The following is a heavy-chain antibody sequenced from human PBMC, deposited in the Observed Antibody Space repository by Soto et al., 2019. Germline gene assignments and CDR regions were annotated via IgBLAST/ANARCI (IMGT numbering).Heavy chain of an antibody. D-gene: IGHD4-4*01. V-gene: IGHV3-53*04. CDR3: ARGGMTTVTGTGYYYYYMDV. CDR2: IYSGGST. Sequence: EVQLVESGGGLVQPGGSLRLSCAASGFTVSSNYMSWVRQAPGKGLEWVSVIYSGGSTYYADSVKGRFTISRHNSKNTLYLQMNSLRAEDTAVYYCARGGMTTVTGTGYYYYYMDVWGKGTTVTVSS. CDR1: GFTVSSNY. J-gene: IGHJ6*03.